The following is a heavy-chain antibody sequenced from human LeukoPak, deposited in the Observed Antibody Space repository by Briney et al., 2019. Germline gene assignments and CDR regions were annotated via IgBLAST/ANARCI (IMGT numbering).Heavy chain of an antibody. CDR1: GFTFNNYD. CDR3: ARGAGYA. J-gene: IGHJ4*02. Sequence: GGSLRLSCATSGFTFNNYDMTWVRQAPGKGLEWVSSISGSGSRTYYADSVKGRFTVSRDRSKDTLYLQMDSLRAEDTAIYYCARGAGYAWGQGTLVTVSS. V-gene: IGHV3-23*01. D-gene: IGHD2-15*01. CDR2: ISGSGSRT.